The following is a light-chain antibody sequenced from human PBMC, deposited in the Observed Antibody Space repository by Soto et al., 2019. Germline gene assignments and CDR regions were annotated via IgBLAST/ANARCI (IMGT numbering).Light chain of an antibody. CDR2: DAS. CDR3: QPYNSDTLT. V-gene: IGKV1-5*01. Sequence: DIQMTQSPSTLSASVGDRVTITGRASQSISTWLAWDQQKPGNAPKLLIFDASNLESGVPSRFSGSGSGTEFTLTNDSLQPDDGATYYCQPYNSDTLTFGQGTELDIK. J-gene: IGKJ1*01. CDR1: QSISTW.